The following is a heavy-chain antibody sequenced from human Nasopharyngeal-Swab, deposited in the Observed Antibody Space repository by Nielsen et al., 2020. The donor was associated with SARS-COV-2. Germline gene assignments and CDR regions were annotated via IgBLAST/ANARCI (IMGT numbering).Heavy chain of an antibody. D-gene: IGHD3/OR15-3a*01. CDR1: GGTFSSYA. CDR2: IIPIFGTA. Sequence: SVKVSCKDSGGTFSSYAISWVRQAPGQGLEWMGGIIPIFGTANYAQKFQGRVTITADESTSTAYMELSSLRSEDTAVYYCASAEGRTGYYYYMDVWGKGTTVTVSS. V-gene: IGHV1-69*13. CDR3: ASAEGRTGYYYYMDV. J-gene: IGHJ6*03.